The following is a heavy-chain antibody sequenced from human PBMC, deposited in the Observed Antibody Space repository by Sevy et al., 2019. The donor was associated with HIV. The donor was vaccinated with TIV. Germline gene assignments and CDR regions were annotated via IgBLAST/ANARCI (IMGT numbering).Heavy chain of an antibody. CDR2: ISSSSSTI. Sequence: GESLKISCAASGFTFSSYSMNWVRQAPGKGLEWVSYISSSSSTIYYADSVKGRFTISRDNAKNSLYLQMNSLRDEDTAVYYCARLDTGIVGATTEGAFDFWGQGTMVTVSS. D-gene: IGHD1-26*01. CDR1: GFTFSSYS. CDR3: ARLDTGIVGATTEGAFDF. J-gene: IGHJ3*01. V-gene: IGHV3-48*02.